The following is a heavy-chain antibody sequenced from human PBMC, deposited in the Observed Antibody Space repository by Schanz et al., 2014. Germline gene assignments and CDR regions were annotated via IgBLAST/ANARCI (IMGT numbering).Heavy chain of an antibody. CDR3: ARPRFDYGEVDY. CDR1: GFIFRDYY. D-gene: IGHD4-17*01. J-gene: IGHJ4*02. V-gene: IGHV3-33*01. Sequence: QLVGSGGGLIQPGRSLRLSCAASGFIFRDYYMSWIRQAPGKGLEWVAVIWNNGVTKYYADSVRGRFTISRDRFQNTLYLRMSSLRAEDTAVYYCARPRFDYGEVDYWGQGTLVTVSS. CDR2: IWNNGVTK.